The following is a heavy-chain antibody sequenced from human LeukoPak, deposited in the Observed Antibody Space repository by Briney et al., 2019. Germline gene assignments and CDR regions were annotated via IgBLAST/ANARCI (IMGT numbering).Heavy chain of an antibody. V-gene: IGHV1-69*06. CDR2: IIPIFGTA. CDR1: GGTFSSYA. D-gene: IGHD3-10*01. Sequence: GASVKVSCKASGGTFSSYAISWVRQAPGQGLEWMGGIIPIFGTANYAQKFQGRVTITADKSTSTAYMELSSLRSEDTAVYYCARHPEIYGSGSYLDYWGQGTLVTVSS. J-gene: IGHJ4*02. CDR3: ARHPEIYGSGSYLDY.